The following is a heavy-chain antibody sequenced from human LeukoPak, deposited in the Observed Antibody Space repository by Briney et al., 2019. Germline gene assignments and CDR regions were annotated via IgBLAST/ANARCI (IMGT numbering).Heavy chain of an antibody. Sequence: SVKVSCKASGFTFTSSAMQWVRQARGQRLEWIGWIVVGSGNTNYAQKFQERVTITRDMSTSTAYMELSSLRSEDTAVYYCAAGYSSGWYAGAFDIWGQGTMVTVSS. CDR1: GFTFTSSA. V-gene: IGHV1-58*02. CDR3: AAGYSSGWYAGAFDI. CDR2: IVVGSGNT. D-gene: IGHD6-19*01. J-gene: IGHJ3*02.